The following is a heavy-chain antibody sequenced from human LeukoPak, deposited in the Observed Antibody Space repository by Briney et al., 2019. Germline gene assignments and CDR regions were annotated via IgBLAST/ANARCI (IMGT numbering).Heavy chain of an antibody. CDR3: AAHYYDSSGYSTY. J-gene: IGHJ4*02. CDR2: IIPILGIA. D-gene: IGHD3-22*01. CDR1: GGTFSSYT. V-gene: IGHV1-69*02. Sequence: SVKVSCKASGGTFSSYTISWVRQAPGQRLEWMGRIIPILGIANYAQKFQGRVTITADKSTSTAYVELSSLRSEDTAVYYCAAHYYDSSGYSTYWGQGTLVTVSS.